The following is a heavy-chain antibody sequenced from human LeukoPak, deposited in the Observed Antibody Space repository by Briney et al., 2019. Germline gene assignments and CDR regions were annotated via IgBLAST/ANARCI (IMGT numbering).Heavy chain of an antibody. V-gene: IGHV1-2*02. D-gene: IGHD6-6*01. CDR1: GYNFTGNF. Sequence: ASVKVSCKASGYNFTGNFMHWVRQAPGQGLEWMGWINSNSGVTKYVQKFQGRITMTRDTSIRTGYMELRSLISDDTAIYYCVRSLVNWGRGTLVTVSS. CDR2: INSNSGVT. J-gene: IGHJ4*02. CDR3: VRSLVN.